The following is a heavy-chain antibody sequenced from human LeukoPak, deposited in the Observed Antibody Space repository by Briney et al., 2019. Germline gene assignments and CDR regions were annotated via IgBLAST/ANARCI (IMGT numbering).Heavy chain of an antibody. CDR2: MNPNSGNT. D-gene: IGHD3-9*01. J-gene: IGHJ6*03. CDR3: ARGSGYDILTGYYRGYYYYYYMDV. CDR1: GYTFTSYG. V-gene: IGHV1-8*03. Sequence: ASVKVSCKASGYTFTSYGISWVRQAPGQGLEWMGWMNPNSGNTGYAQKFQGRVTITRNTSISTAYMELSSLRSEDTAVYYCARGSGYDILTGYYRGYYYYYYMDVWGKGTTVTVSS.